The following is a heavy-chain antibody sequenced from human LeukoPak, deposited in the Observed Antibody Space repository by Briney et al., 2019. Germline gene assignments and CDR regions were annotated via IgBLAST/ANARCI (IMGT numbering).Heavy chain of an antibody. Sequence: GGSLRLSCAAPGFTFSDNYMSWFRQAPGKGLGWVSYISSSGSTIYYAASVKGRFTISRDNAKNSLYLQMNSLRAEDTAVYYCATLDSSSSDYWGQGTLVTVSA. CDR3: ATLDSSSSDY. V-gene: IGHV3-11*01. D-gene: IGHD6-6*01. J-gene: IGHJ4*02. CDR1: GFTFSDNY. CDR2: ISSSGSTI.